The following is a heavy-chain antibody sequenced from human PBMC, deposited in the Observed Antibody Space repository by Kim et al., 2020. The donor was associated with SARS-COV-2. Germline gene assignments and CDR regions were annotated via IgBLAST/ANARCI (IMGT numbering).Heavy chain of an antibody. CDR1: GYTFTSYY. J-gene: IGHJ3*02. CDR2: INPSGGST. Sequence: ASVKVSCKASGYTFTSYYMHWVRQAPGQGLEWMGIINPSGGSTSYAQKFQGRVTMTRDTSTSTVYMELSSLRSEDTAVYYCTGGANYYDSSEGAFDIWGQGTMVTVSS. D-gene: IGHD3-22*01. V-gene: IGHV1-46*01. CDR3: TGGANYYDSSEGAFDI.